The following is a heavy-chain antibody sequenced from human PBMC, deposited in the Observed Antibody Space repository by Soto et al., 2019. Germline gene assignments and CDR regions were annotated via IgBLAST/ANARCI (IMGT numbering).Heavy chain of an antibody. D-gene: IGHD5-18*01. V-gene: IGHV4-34*01. CDR1: GGSFSGYY. CDR3: ARNYEWIQLWSKPYHWFDP. Sequence: SETLSLTCAVYGGSFSGYYWSWIRQPPGKGLEWIGEINHSGSTNYNPSLKSRVTISVDTSKNQFSLKLSSVTAADTAVYYCARNYEWIQLWSKPYHWFDPWGQGTLVNVSS. CDR2: INHSGST. J-gene: IGHJ5*02.